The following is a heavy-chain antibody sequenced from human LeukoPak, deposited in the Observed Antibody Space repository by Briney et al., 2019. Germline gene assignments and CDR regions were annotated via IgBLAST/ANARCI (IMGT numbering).Heavy chain of an antibody. D-gene: IGHD6-19*01. CDR1: GFTVSSIH. CDR2: ISSSSSYI. V-gene: IGHV3-21*01. Sequence: GGSLRLSCAASGFTVSSIHMVWVRQAPGKGLEWVSSISSSSSYIYYADSVKGRFTISRDNAKDSLYLQMNSLRAEDTAVYYCARDLWGSGWYGSVDYWGQGTLVTVSS. J-gene: IGHJ4*02. CDR3: ARDLWGSGWYGSVDY.